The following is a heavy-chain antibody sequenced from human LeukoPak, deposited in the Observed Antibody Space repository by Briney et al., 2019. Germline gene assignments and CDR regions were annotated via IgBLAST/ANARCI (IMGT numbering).Heavy chain of an antibody. Sequence: GGSLRLSCAASGFTFSSYWIHWVRQSPGKGLVWVSRINIDGSNTIYADSVKGRFTISRDNAKNTLYLQMNSLRDEDTAVYYCARGGPSGSYFDYWGQGTLVTVSS. CDR3: ARGGPSGSYFDY. CDR1: GFTFSSYW. D-gene: IGHD1-26*01. J-gene: IGHJ4*02. CDR2: INIDGSNT. V-gene: IGHV3-74*01.